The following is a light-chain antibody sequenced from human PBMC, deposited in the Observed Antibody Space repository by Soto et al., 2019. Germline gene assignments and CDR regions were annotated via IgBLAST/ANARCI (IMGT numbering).Light chain of an antibody. V-gene: IGKV3-20*01. CDR3: QQYGSSPRT. J-gene: IGKJ2*01. CDR2: GAS. Sequence: EIVLTQSPGTLSLSPGERATLSCRASQSVSSIYLAWYQHKPGQAPRLLIYGASSRATGVPDRFTGSGSGTDFTLTISRLEPEDFAVYYCQQYGSSPRTFGQGTQLEIK. CDR1: QSVSSIY.